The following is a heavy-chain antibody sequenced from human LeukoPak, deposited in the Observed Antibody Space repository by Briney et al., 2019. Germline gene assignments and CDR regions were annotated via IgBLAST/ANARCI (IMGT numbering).Heavy chain of an antibody. V-gene: IGHV3-49*04. CDR1: GFTFSDFA. D-gene: IGHD3-22*01. Sequence: SLRLSCSASGFTFSDFAMTWGRQAPGKGLGWVGFIRANAYEGTTEYAASVKGRFTISRDDSRSVAYLQLNSLKGEDTAVYYCTRDYYYDSSGHKGDDAFEIWGQGTMVTVSS. CDR2: IRANAYEGTT. J-gene: IGHJ3*02. CDR3: TRDYYYDSSGHKGDDAFEI.